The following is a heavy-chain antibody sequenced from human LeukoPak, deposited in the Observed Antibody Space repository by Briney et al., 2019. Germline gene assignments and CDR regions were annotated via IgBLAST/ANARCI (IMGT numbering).Heavy chain of an antibody. D-gene: IGHD3-3*01. CDR2: FDAEDGET. Sequence: ASVKVSCKVTGYFLSEISMHWVRQAPGKGLEWLGGFDAEDGETIYAQKFQDRVTMTEDTSTDTAYMEMRNLRSEDTAVYYCAVEFTIPGAFDIWSQGTMVTVSP. CDR3: AVEFTIPGAFDI. V-gene: IGHV1-24*01. J-gene: IGHJ3*02. CDR1: GYFLSEIS.